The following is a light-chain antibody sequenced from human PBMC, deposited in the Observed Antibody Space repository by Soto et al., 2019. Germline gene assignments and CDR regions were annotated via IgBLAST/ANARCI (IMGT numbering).Light chain of an antibody. Sequence: QSALTQPRSVSGSPGQSITISCTGTSSDVGGYNYVSWYQQHPGKAPKLMIYDVSERPSGVPDRFSGSKSGNTASLTISRLQAEDEADYYCCSYAGTFTVVFGGGTKLTVL. CDR3: CSYAGTFTVV. CDR1: SSDVGGYNY. CDR2: DVS. J-gene: IGLJ3*02. V-gene: IGLV2-11*01.